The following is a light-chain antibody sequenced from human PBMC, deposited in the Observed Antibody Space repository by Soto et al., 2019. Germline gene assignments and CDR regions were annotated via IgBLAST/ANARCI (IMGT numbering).Light chain of an antibody. CDR2: GAS. CDR3: QQYNNWPPRGT. CDR1: QGVSTN. Sequence: EIVLTQSPATLSVSPGERATLSCRASQGVSTNLAWYQQKPGQGPRLLMYGASTRATGIPARFSGSGSGTEFTLNISSLQPEDSALYYCQQYNNWPPRGTFGQGTKVEFK. V-gene: IGKV3-15*01. J-gene: IGKJ1*01.